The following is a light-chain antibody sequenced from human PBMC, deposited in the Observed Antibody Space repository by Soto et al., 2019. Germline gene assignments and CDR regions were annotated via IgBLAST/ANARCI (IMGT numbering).Light chain of an antibody. J-gene: IGLJ1*01. CDR1: SSDVGAYNF. Sequence: QSVLTQPPSASGSPGQSVTISCTGTSSDVGAYNFVSWHQHHPGKAPKFLIFDVTKRPSGVPDRFSGSKSGNTASLTISGLQAEDEADYYCCSHAGSDTVFGSGTKVTVL. CDR3: CSHAGSDTV. V-gene: IGLV2-11*01. CDR2: DVT.